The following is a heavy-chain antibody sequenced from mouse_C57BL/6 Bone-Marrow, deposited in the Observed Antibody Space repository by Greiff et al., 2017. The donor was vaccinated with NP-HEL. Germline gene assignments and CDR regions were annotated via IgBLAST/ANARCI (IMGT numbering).Heavy chain of an antibody. V-gene: IGHV1-55*01. D-gene: IGHD3-1*01. J-gene: IGHJ4*01. CDR1: GYTFTSYW. CDR2: IYPGSGST. CDR3: ARQLEDYAMDY. Sequence: QVQLQQPGAELVKPGASVKMSCKASGYTFTSYWITWVKQRPGQGLEWIGDIYPGSGSTNYNEKFKGKATLTVDTSSSTAYMQLSSLTSEDSAVYYCARQLEDYAMDYWGQGTSVTVSS.